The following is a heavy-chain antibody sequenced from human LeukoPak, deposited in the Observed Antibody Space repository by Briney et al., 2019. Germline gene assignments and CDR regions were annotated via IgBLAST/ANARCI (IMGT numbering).Heavy chain of an antibody. CDR1: GYTFSNYD. CDR2: MNPNSSET. J-gene: IGHJ5*02. D-gene: IGHD7-27*01. Sequence: GASVKVSCKTSGYTFSNYDINWVRRAPGQGLEWMGWMNPNSSETGFAQNFQGRVTLTKNSSITTAYMELSSLTSEDTAVYYCARGDPWGLDPWGQGTLVSVSS. V-gene: IGHV1-8*01. CDR3: ARGDPWGLDP.